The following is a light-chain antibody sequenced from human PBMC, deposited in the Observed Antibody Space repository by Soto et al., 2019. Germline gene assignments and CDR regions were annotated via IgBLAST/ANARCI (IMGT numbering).Light chain of an antibody. Sequence: EIVMTQSPATLSVSPGKKATLSCRASQTVSNNLAWDQQKPGQAPRLLIYFASTRATGIPARFSGSGSGTEFTLTIRSLQSEDFAVYYCQQYNKWPLTFGGGTKVET. CDR1: QTVSNN. CDR3: QQYNKWPLT. CDR2: FAS. V-gene: IGKV3-15*01. J-gene: IGKJ4*01.